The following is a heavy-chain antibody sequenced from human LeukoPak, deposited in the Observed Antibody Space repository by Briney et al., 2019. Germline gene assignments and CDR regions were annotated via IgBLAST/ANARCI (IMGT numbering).Heavy chain of an antibody. V-gene: IGHV4-4*07. Sequence: SETLSLTCAVSGGSISSYYWSWIRQPAGKGLEWIGRIYTSGSTNYNPSLKSRVTMSVDTSKNQFSLKLTSVTAADTAVYYCARSSVYRSSWLIDYWGQGTLVTVSS. CDR3: ARSSVYRSSWLIDY. J-gene: IGHJ4*02. D-gene: IGHD6-13*01. CDR1: GGSISSYY. CDR2: IYTSGST.